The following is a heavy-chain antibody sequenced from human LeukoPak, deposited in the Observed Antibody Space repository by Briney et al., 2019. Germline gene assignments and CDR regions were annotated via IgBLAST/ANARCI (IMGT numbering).Heavy chain of an antibody. CDR3: ARGWSLLWFGEGYFDY. D-gene: IGHD3-10*01. CDR1: GYTFTGYY. Sequence: ASVTVSCKASGYTFTGYYMHWVRQAPGKGREWMGWLNPKSGGTNYAQKFQGRVTMTRDTSISTAYMELSRLRSDDTAVYYCARGWSLLWFGEGYFDYWGQGTLVTVSS. CDR2: LNPKSGGT. V-gene: IGHV1-2*02. J-gene: IGHJ4*02.